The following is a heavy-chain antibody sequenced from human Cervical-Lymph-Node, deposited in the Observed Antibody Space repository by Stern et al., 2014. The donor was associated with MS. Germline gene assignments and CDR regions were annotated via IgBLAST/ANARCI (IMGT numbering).Heavy chain of an antibody. CDR3: ARDTTRSGTYYNWFDP. V-gene: IGHV4-59*01. CDR1: GGSISSYY. Sequence: VQLVESGPGLVKPSETLSLTCTVSGGSISSYYWSWIRQPPGKGLEWMGYVYSSGSANYNPSLKSRVTISVDTSKNQFSLKLNSVTAADTAVYYCARDTTRSGTYYNWFDPWGQGTLVTVSS. J-gene: IGHJ5*02. D-gene: IGHD1-26*01. CDR2: VYSSGSA.